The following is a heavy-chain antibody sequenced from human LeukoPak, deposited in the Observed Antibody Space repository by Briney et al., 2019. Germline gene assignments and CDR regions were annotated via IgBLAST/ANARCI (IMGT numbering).Heavy chain of an antibody. J-gene: IGHJ4*02. CDR3: ARDGGVVPTAISYFDS. D-gene: IGHD2-2*01. CDR2: ISSDGSNE. CDR1: GFTFSNYA. V-gene: IGHV3-30-3*01. Sequence: PGGSLRLYCAASGFTFSNYAMHWVRQAPGKGLEWVAVISSDGSNEYYADSVKGRFTIFRDNFKITLSLQMNSLRAEDTAVYYCARDGGVVPTAISYFDSWGQGTLVTVSS.